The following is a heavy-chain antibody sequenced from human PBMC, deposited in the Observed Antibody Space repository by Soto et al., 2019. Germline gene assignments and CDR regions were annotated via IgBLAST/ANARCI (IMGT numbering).Heavy chain of an antibody. CDR3: ARGSWDDVSGHYYMDV. V-gene: IGHV6-1*01. Sequence: QVQLQQSGPGLVKPSQTLSLTCDISGDSVSSNSAGWNWIRQTPSRGLEWLGRTYYRSKWYNNYAVSVKSQVNVNPDTAKNQFSLQLNSVTPEDTAVYYCARGSWDDVSGHYYMDVWGKGTTVTVSS. CDR2: TYYRSKWYN. J-gene: IGHJ6*03. D-gene: IGHD1-1*01. CDR1: GDSVSSNSAG.